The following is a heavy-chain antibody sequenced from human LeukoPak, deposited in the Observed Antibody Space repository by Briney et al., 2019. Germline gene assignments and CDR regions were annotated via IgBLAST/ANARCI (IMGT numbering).Heavy chain of an antibody. D-gene: IGHD3-3*01. J-gene: IGHJ4*02. V-gene: IGHV4-59*08. Sequence: SETLSLTCTVSGGSISSYYWSWIRQPPGKGLEWIGYIYYSGSTNYNPSLKSRVTISVDTSKNQFSLKLSSVTAADTAAYYCARPGGIFGVVTRGYFDYWGQGTLVTVSS. CDR3: ARPGGIFGVVTRGYFDY. CDR2: IYYSGST. CDR1: GGSISSYY.